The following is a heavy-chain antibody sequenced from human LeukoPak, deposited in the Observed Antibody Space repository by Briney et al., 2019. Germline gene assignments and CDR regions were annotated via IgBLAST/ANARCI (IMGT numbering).Heavy chain of an antibody. J-gene: IGHJ4*02. V-gene: IGHV3-23*01. CDR2: ISGSGDST. Sequence: PGGSLRLSCAASGFTFRSYAMSWVRQAPGKGLEWVSTISGSGDSTYYADSVKGRFTISRDNSKNTLYLQMNSLRVEDTAVYYCASHSSSWGPSYSDFWGQGTLVTVSS. CDR3: ASHSSSWGPSYSDF. D-gene: IGHD6-13*01. CDR1: GFTFRSYA.